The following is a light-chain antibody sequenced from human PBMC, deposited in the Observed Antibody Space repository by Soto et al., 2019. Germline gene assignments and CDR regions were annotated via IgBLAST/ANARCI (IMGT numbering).Light chain of an antibody. J-gene: IGLJ1*01. CDR3: AAWAGSLNGYV. CDR1: SSNIGSYT. Sequence: QSVLTQPPSASGAPGQRVTISCSGSSSNIGSYTVNWYQQFPGMAPKLLIYSSNQRPSGVPGRFSGSKSGTSASLAIIGLQSEDESDYYCAAWAGSLNGYVFGTGTKVTVL. CDR2: SSN. V-gene: IGLV1-44*01.